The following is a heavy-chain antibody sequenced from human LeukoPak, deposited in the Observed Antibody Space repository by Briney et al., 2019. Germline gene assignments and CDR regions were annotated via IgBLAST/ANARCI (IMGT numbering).Heavy chain of an antibody. CDR2: ISGSGGST. Sequence: GGSLRLSCAASGFTFSSYAMSWVRQAPGKGLEWVSAISGSGGSTYYADSVKGRFTISRDNSKNTLYLQMNSLRAEDTAVYYCAKDRSSWYVPHDASDIWGQGTMVTVSS. V-gene: IGHV3-23*01. CDR1: GFTFSSYA. CDR3: AKDRSSWYVPHDASDI. J-gene: IGHJ3*02. D-gene: IGHD6-13*01.